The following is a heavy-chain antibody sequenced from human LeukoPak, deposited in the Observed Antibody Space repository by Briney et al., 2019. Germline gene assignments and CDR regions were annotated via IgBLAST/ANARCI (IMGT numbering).Heavy chain of an antibody. V-gene: IGHV4-59*01. CDR1: GASITRYF. Sequence: SETLSLTCTVSGASITRYFWNWIRQPPGKELEWIGYISSGGSTNYNPSLKSRVAISIDTSKNQFSLKLTSATAADTAVYYCARGDDYKSTLFDYWGQGTLVTVSS. D-gene: IGHD5-12*01. CDR2: ISSGGST. CDR3: ARGDDYKSTLFDY. J-gene: IGHJ4*02.